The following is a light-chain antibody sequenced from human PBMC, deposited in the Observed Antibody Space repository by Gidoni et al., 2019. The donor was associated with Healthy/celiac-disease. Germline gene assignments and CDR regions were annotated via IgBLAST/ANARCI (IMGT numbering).Light chain of an antibody. CDR3: QQSYSTLALT. V-gene: IGKV1-39*01. J-gene: IGKJ4*01. CDR2: AAS. Sequence: DIQMTQSPSSLSASVGDRVTITCRASQSISSYVTLYQKKPGKAPKLLIYAASSLQSGVPARFSGSGSGTDFTLTISSLQPEDVATYYFQQSYSTLALTFGGGTKVEIK. CDR1: QSISSY.